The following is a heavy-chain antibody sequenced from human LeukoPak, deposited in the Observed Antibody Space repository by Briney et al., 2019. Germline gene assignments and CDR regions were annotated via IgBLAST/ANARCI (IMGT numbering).Heavy chain of an antibody. CDR1: GYTFTSYG. Sequence: ASVRVSCKASGYTFTSYGISWVRQAPGQGLEWMGWISAYNGNTNYAQKLQGRVTMTTDTSTSTAYMELRSLRSDDTAVYYCARGFGYCGGDCQVDYWGQGTLVTVSS. V-gene: IGHV1-18*01. CDR2: ISAYNGNT. D-gene: IGHD2-21*02. J-gene: IGHJ4*02. CDR3: ARGFGYCGGDCQVDY.